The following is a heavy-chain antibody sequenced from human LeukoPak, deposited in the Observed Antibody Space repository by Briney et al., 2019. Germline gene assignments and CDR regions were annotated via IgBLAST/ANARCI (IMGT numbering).Heavy chain of an antibody. Sequence: GGSLRLSCAASGFTFSSYAMSWIRQAPGKGLEWVSYISSSGSTIYYADSVKGRFTISRDNAKNSLYLQMNSLRAEDTAVYYCARDSGSNQHYYYYYGMDVWGQGTTVTVSS. CDR3: ARDSGSNQHYYYYYGMDV. J-gene: IGHJ6*02. CDR1: GFTFSSYA. V-gene: IGHV3-11*04. D-gene: IGHD1-26*01. CDR2: ISSSGSTI.